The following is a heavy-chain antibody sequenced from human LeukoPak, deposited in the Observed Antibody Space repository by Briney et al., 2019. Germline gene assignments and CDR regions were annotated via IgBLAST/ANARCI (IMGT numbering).Heavy chain of an antibody. CDR1: GLTFSSYG. V-gene: IGHV3-33*01. J-gene: IGHJ3*02. Sequence: PGRSLRLSCAASGLTFSSYGMHWVRQAPGKEMEWVAVIWYDGSNKYYADSVKGRFIISRDNSKNTLYLQMNSLRAEDTAVYYCARELGRVGAFDIWGQGTMVTVSS. CDR3: ARELGRVGAFDI. D-gene: IGHD1-26*01. CDR2: IWYDGSNK.